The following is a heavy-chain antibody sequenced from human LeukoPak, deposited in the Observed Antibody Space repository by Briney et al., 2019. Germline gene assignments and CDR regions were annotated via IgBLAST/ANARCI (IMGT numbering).Heavy chain of an antibody. J-gene: IGHJ6*02. CDR1: GFTFSSYW. V-gene: IGHV3-7*01. CDR2: IKQDGSEK. CDR3: ARDPYSSSWYFDYYGMDV. Sequence: PGGSLRLSCAASGFTFSSYWMSWVRQAPGKGLEWVANIKQDGSEKYYVDSVKGRFTISRDNAKNSLYLQMNSLRAEDTAVYYCARDPYSSSWYFDYYGMDVWGQGTKVTVSS. D-gene: IGHD6-13*01.